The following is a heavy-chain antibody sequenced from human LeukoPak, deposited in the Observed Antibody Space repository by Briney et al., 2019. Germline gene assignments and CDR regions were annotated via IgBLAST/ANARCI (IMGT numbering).Heavy chain of an antibody. CDR3: ARVLAARREDLNWFDP. D-gene: IGHD6-6*01. CDR1: GGSISSSGSY. CDR2: MYYSGNT. J-gene: IGHJ5*02. Sequence: SETLSLTCSVSGGSISSSGSYWGWIRQPPGKGLEWIGSMYYSGNTYNPSLKSRVTISVDTSKNQISLNLTSVNAADTAIYYCARVLAARREDLNWFDPWGQGTLVTVSS. V-gene: IGHV4-39*07.